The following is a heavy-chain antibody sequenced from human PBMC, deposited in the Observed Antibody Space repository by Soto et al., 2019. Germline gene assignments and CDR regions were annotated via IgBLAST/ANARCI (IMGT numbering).Heavy chain of an antibody. V-gene: IGHV4-59*08. D-gene: IGHD5-18*01. Sequence: QVQLQESGPGLVKPSETLSLTCTVPGGSISSYYWSWIRQPPGKGLEWIGYIYYSGTTNYNPSLTSRVTISVDTSKTQLSLKLSSVTAADTAVYYCARRYGYSFDYWGQGTLVTVSS. CDR3: ARRYGYSFDY. CDR1: GGSISSYY. J-gene: IGHJ4*02. CDR2: IYYSGTT.